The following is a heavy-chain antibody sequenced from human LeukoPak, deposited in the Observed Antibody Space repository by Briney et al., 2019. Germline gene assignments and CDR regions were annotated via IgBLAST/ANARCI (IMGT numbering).Heavy chain of an antibody. CDR2: ISSSGSTI. Sequence: GGFLRLSCAASGFTFSDYYMSWIRQAPGKGLEWVSYISSSGSTIYYADSVKGRFTISRDNAKNSLYLQMNSLRAEDTAVYYCAREALRYFDWLQQFDPWGQGTLVTVSS. D-gene: IGHD3-9*01. J-gene: IGHJ5*02. CDR3: AREALRYFDWLQQFDP. CDR1: GFTFSDYY. V-gene: IGHV3-11*01.